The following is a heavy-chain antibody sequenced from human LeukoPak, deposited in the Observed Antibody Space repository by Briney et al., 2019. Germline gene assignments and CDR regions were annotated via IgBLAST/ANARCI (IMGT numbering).Heavy chain of an antibody. CDR2: IYYSGST. V-gene: IGHV4-39*01. J-gene: IGHJ5*02. Sequence: PSETLSLTCTVCGGSISSSGYYWGWIRQPPGKGLEWIASIYYSGSTYYNPSLKSRVTISVDTSKNQLSLKLSSLTAADTAVYYCARHEYSGSYYGLSWFDPWGQGTLVTVSS. CDR3: ARHEYSGSYYGLSWFDP. CDR1: GGSISSSGYY. D-gene: IGHD1-26*01.